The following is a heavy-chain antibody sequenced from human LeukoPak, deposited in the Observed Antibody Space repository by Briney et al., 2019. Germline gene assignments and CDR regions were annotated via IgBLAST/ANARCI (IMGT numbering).Heavy chain of an antibody. CDR3: ARGPQVTSGAKEYAFDI. CDR1: GFTFSSYA. D-gene: IGHD1-26*01. CDR2: ISYDGSNK. Sequence: GRSPRLSCAASGFTFSSYAMHWVRQAPGKGLEWVAVISYDGSNKYYADSVKGRFTISRDNSKNTLYLQMNSLRAEDTAVYYCARGPQVTSGAKEYAFDIWGQGTMVTVSS. V-gene: IGHV3-30-3*01. J-gene: IGHJ3*02.